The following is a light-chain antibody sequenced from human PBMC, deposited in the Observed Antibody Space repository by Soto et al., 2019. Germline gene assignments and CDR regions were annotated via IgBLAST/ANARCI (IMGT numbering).Light chain of an antibody. CDR3: QQYNNWPQK. CDR1: QSVSSN. J-gene: IGKJ1*01. V-gene: IGKV3-15*01. Sequence: EIVMTQSPATLSVSPGERATLSCRASQSVSSNLAWYQQKPGQAPRLLIYGASTRATGIPARFSGSGSGTEFPLTISILQSEDLAVYYCQQYNNWPQKFGQGTKVEIK. CDR2: GAS.